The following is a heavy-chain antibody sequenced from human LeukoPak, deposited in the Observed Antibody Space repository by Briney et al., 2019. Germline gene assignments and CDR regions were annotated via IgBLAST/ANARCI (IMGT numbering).Heavy chain of an antibody. J-gene: IGHJ4*02. CDR2: ISSSGSTI. V-gene: IGHV3-11*01. CDR3: AKDRSRSYSSFDS. CDR1: GFTFSDYY. D-gene: IGHD6-19*01. Sequence: GGSLRLSCAAPGFTFSDYYMSWIRQAPGKGLEWVSYISSSGSTIYYADSVKGRFTISRDNAKNSLYLQMNSLRTEDTAFYYCAKDRSRSYSSFDSWGQGTLVTVSS.